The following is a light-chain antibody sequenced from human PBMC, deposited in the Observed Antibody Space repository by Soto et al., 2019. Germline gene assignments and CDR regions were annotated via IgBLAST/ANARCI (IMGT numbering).Light chain of an antibody. CDR2: GAS. CDR3: QQYGSSLWT. J-gene: IGKJ1*01. Sequence: EIVVTQSPGTLSLSPGEGATLSCGASQSVSSSYLAWYQQKPGQAPRLLISGASSRATGISDRFSGSGSGTDFTLTISRLEPEDVAVYYCQQYGSSLWTFGQGTKVEIK. V-gene: IGKV3-20*01. CDR1: QSVSSSY.